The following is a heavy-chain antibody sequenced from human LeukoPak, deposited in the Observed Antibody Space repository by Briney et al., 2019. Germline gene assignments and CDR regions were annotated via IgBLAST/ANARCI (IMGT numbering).Heavy chain of an antibody. Sequence: SQTLSLTCALSGDSVSSSRAAWHWIRQSPSRGLEWLGRTYYRSKWYYDYAVSVKSRITINADTSKNRFSLPLYSMTPEDTAVYYCAKDRRSAAAAPFDYWGQGTLVTVSS. D-gene: IGHD6-13*01. J-gene: IGHJ4*02. V-gene: IGHV6-1*01. CDR3: AKDRRSAAAAPFDY. CDR1: GDSVSSSRAA. CDR2: TYYRSKWYY.